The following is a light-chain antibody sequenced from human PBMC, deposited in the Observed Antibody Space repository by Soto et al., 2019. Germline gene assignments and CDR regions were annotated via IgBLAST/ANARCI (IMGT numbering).Light chain of an antibody. J-gene: IGKJ5*01. CDR2: GVS. CDR3: QQYNNWPRT. V-gene: IGKV3-15*01. Sequence: DIVIIQSPAPLSVSPGESVTPSCKASQLVSSNLAWYQHKPGQAPRLLIYGVSTRDTGVPDRFSGSASGTEFTLTISSLQSEDFAVYYCQQYNNWPRTFGQGTRLEIK. CDR1: QLVSSN.